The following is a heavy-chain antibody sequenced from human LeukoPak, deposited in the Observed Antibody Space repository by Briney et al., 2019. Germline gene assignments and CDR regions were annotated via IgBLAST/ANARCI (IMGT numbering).Heavy chain of an antibody. V-gene: IGHV3-21*01. CDR2: ISSSSSYI. Sequence: PGGSLRLSCAASGFSFSSYSMNWVRQAPGKGLEWVSSISSSSSYIYDADSVKGRITISRDNAKNSLYLQMNSLRAEETAVYYCARDHSSRGMDVWGQGTTVTVSS. J-gene: IGHJ6*01. CDR3: ARDHSSRGMDV. CDR1: GFSFSSYS.